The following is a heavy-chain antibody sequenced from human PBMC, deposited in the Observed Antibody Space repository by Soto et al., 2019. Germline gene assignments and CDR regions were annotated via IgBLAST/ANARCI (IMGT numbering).Heavy chain of an antibody. J-gene: IGHJ5*02. V-gene: IGHV3-74*01. Sequence: SLRLSCAAPGFTFSSYWMHWVRQAPGKGLVWVSRINSDGSSTSYAVSVKGRFTISRDNAKNTLYLQMNSLRAEDTAVYYCARGSSSWYPDGDFDPWGQGTLVTVSS. D-gene: IGHD6-13*01. CDR1: GFTFSSYW. CDR3: ARGSSSWYPDGDFDP. CDR2: INSDGSST.